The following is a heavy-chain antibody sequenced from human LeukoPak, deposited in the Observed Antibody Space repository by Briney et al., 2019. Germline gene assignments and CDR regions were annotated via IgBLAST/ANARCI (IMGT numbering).Heavy chain of an antibody. D-gene: IGHD5-18*01. J-gene: IGHJ4*02. CDR2: VSGSDGST. Sequence: GGSLRLSCAASGFTFSSYAMSWVRQAPGKGLEWVSSVSGSDGSTYHADSVKGRFTISRDNSKNTLYLQMNSLRAEDTAVYYCAKQAGYNYGSTDYWGQGTLVTVSS. V-gene: IGHV3-23*01. CDR3: AKQAGYNYGSTDY. CDR1: GFTFSSYA.